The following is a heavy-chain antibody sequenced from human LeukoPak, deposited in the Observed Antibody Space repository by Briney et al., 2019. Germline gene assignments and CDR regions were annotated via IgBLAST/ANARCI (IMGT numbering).Heavy chain of an antibody. CDR3: AREGNSGSYDY. CDR2: ISYDGSNK. J-gene: IGHJ4*02. Sequence: HPGRSLRLSCAASGFTFSSYAMHWVRQAPGKGLEWVAVISYDGSNKYYADSVKGRFTISRDNSKNTLYLQMNSLRAEDTAVYYCAREGNSGSYDYWGQGTLVTVSS. D-gene: IGHD1-26*01. V-gene: IGHV3-30-3*01. CDR1: GFTFSSYA.